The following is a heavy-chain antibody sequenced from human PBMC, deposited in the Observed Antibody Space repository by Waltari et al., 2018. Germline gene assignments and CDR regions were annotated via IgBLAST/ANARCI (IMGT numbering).Heavy chain of an antibody. Sequence: QVQLQQWGAGLLKPSETLSLTCAVYGGSFSGYYWSWIRQPPGKGLEWIGEINHSGSTNYNPSLKSRVTISVDTSKNQFSRKLSSVTAADTAVYYWATGSGAPKVDWFDPWGQGTLVTVSS. J-gene: IGHJ5*02. CDR3: ATGSGAPKVDWFDP. V-gene: IGHV4-34*01. CDR1: GGSFSGYY. CDR2: INHSGST. D-gene: IGHD3-10*01.